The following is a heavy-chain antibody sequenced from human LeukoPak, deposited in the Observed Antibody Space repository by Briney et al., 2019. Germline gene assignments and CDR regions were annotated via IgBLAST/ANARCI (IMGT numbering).Heavy chain of an antibody. J-gene: IGHJ5*02. CDR2: INPNSGGT. CDR1: GYTVTGYY. D-gene: IGHD2-2*01. Sequence: GASVKVSCKASGYTVTGYYMHWVRQAPGQGLEWMGWINPNSGGTKYAQKFQGRVTMTRDTSISTAYMGLSRLRSDDTAVYYCARGGGYCSSTSCYWFDPWGQGTLVTVFS. CDR3: ARGGGYCSSTSCYWFDP. V-gene: IGHV1-2*02.